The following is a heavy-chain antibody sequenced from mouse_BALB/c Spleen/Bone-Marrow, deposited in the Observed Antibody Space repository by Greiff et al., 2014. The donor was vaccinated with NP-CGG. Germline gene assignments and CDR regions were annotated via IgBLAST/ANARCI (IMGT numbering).Heavy chain of an antibody. D-gene: IGHD2-12*01. CDR2: IHLSDSES. Sequence: VQRVESGAELVRPGASVKLSCKASGYSFTSYWMNWVKQRPGQGLEWIGMIHLSDSESRLNQKFKDKATLTVDKSSSTAYMQLSSPTSEDSAVYYCTRYDLTTGAFAYWGQGTLVTVSA. CDR1: GYSFTSYW. V-gene: IGHV1-61*01. J-gene: IGHJ3*01. CDR3: TRYDLTTGAFAY.